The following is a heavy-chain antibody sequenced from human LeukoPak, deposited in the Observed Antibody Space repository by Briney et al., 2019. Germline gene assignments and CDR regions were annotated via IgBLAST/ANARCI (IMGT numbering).Heavy chain of an antibody. CDR2: VSYDGSNK. CDR3: AKDISGSYVCDY. V-gene: IGHV3-30*04. CDR1: GFTFSSYA. Sequence: PGGSLRLSCAASGFTFSSYAMHWVRQAPGKGLEWLAVVSYDGSNKYYADSVKGRFTISRDNSKNTLYLQMNSLRAEDTAVYYCAKDISGSYVCDYWGQGTLVTVSS. D-gene: IGHD3-16*01. J-gene: IGHJ4*02.